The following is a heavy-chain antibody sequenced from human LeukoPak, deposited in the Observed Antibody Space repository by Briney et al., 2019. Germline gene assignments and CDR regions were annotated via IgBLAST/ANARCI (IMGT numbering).Heavy chain of an antibody. CDR3: ARSIRYFDWLFLYYFDY. V-gene: IGHV3-7*01. CDR1: GFTFSSYW. J-gene: IGHJ4*02. Sequence: PGGSLRLSCAASGFTFSSYWMSWVRQAPGKGLEWVANIKQDGSEKYYVDSVKGRFTISRDNAKNSLYLQMNSLRAEDTAVYYCARSIRYFDWLFLYYFDYWGQGTLVTVSS. D-gene: IGHD3-9*01. CDR2: IKQDGSEK.